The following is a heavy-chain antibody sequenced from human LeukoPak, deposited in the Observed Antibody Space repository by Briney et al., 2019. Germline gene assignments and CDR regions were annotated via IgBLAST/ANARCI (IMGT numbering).Heavy chain of an antibody. J-gene: IGHJ4*02. V-gene: IGHV3-48*03. D-gene: IGHD6-19*01. CDR3: AKRARYNSARATDFDS. Sequence: PGGSLRLSCAASGFDLGHYEVNWVRQAPGKGLEWIAHISVRAATIYYGDSVEGRFTISRDDAKNSLFLQMNSLRVEDTAIYYCAKRARYNSARATDFDSWGQGTQVTVSS. CDR2: ISVRAATI. CDR1: GFDLGHYE.